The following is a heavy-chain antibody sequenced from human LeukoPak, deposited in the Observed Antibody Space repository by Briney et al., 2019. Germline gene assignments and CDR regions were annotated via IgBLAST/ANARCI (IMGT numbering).Heavy chain of an antibody. Sequence: GGSLRLCCAASGFTFSSYAMSWGRQAPGKGLEWVSAISGSGGSTYYADSVKGRFTISRDNSKNTLYLQMNSLRAEDTAVYYCAKDSSGWRNYYYGMDVWGQGTTVTVSS. CDR1: GFTFSSYA. CDR2: ISGSGGST. J-gene: IGHJ6*02. D-gene: IGHD6-19*01. V-gene: IGHV3-23*01. CDR3: AKDSSGWRNYYYGMDV.